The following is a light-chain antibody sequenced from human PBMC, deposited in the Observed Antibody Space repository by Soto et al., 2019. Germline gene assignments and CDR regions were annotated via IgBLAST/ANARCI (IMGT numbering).Light chain of an antibody. J-gene: IGKJ5*01. CDR1: QSVSSN. Sequence: EIVMTQSPATLSVSPVERATLSCRASQSVSSNLAWYQQKPGQAPRLLIYDASNRATGIPARFSGSGSGTDFTLTISSLEPEDFAVYYCQKRSNWQINCGQGTRREIK. CDR2: DAS. CDR3: QKRSNWQIN. V-gene: IGKV3D-11*02.